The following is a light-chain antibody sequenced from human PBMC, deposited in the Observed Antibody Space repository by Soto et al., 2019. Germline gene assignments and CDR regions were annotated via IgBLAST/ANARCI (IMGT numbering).Light chain of an antibody. CDR3: QQSYSTTIT. CDR2: SAS. Sequence: IQMTQSPVSLSASVGDRVTISCRASQSIGNYLNWYQQKAGEVPKLLIYSASSLQSGVPSRFSGSASGTDFTLSISNLQPEDVATYSCQQSYSTTITFGQGTRLEIK. V-gene: IGKV1-39*01. J-gene: IGKJ5*01. CDR1: QSIGNY.